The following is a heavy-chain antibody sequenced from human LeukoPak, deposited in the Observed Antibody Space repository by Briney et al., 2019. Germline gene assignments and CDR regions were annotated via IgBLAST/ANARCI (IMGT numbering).Heavy chain of an antibody. CDR1: GFTFSSYG. CDR2: ISGSGGST. CDR3: AREIQRDYYDSSGYPIDY. Sequence: PGGSLRLSCAASGFTFSSYGMHWVRQAPGKGLEWVSAISGSGGSTYYADSVKGRFTISRDNAKNSLYLQMNSLRAEDTAVYYCAREIQRDYYDSSGYPIDYWGQGTLVTVSS. V-gene: IGHV3-21*01. J-gene: IGHJ4*02. D-gene: IGHD3-22*01.